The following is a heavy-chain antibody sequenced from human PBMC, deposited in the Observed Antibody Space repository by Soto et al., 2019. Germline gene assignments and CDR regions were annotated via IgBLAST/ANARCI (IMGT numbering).Heavy chain of an antibody. CDR2: ISYDGSNK. V-gene: IGHV3-30-3*01. CDR1: GFTFKYDW. D-gene: IGHD6-6*01. Sequence: PGGSLRLSCVASGFTFKYDWMSWVRQAPGKGLEWVAVISYDGSNKYYADSVKGRFTISRDNSKNTLYLQMNSLRAEDTAVYYCARLLARGAARDYWGQGTLVTVSS. J-gene: IGHJ4*02. CDR3: ARLLARGAARDY.